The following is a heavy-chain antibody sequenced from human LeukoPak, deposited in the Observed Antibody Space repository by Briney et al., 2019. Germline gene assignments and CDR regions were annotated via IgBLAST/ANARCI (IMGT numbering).Heavy chain of an antibody. Sequence: GGSLRLSCAASGFTFSSYSMNWVRQAPGKGLEWVSSISSSSSYIYYADSVKGRFTISRDNAKNSLYLQMNSLRAEDTAVYYCAREKTCSSTSCYTSNQKYFDYWGQGTLVTVSS. CDR2: ISSSSSYI. CDR1: GFTFSSYS. J-gene: IGHJ4*02. D-gene: IGHD2-2*02. V-gene: IGHV3-21*01. CDR3: AREKTCSSTSCYTSNQKYFDY.